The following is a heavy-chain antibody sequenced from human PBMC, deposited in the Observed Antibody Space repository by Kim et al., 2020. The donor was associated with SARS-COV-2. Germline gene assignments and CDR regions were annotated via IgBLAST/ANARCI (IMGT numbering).Heavy chain of an antibody. CDR2: IYYSGST. CDR3: ARGRGMDIVVVATHWF. Sequence: SETLSLTCTVSGGSVSSGSYYWSWIRQPPGKGLEWIGYIYYSGSTNYNPSLKSRVTISVDTSKNQFSLKLSSVTAADTAVYYCARGRGMDIVVVATHWF. J-gene: IGHJ5*01. CDR1: GGSVSSGSYY. V-gene: IGHV4-61*01. D-gene: IGHD2-15*01.